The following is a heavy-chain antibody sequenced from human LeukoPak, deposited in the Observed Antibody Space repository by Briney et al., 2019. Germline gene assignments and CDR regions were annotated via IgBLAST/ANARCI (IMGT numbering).Heavy chain of an antibody. D-gene: IGHD4-17*01. J-gene: IGHJ4*02. CDR2: IYTSGSS. Sequence: SETLSLTCTVSGGSISSGTYYWTWIRQPAGKGLEWIGRIYTSGSSNYNPSLKSRVTISVDTSKNQFSLKLSSVTAADTAVYYCARLITVTHGGFDYWGQGTLVTVSS. CDR1: GGSISSGTYY. V-gene: IGHV4-61*02. CDR3: ARLITVTHGGFDY.